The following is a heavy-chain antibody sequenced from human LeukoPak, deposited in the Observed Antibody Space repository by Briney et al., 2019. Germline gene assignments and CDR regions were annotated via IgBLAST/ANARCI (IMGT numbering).Heavy chain of an antibody. D-gene: IGHD3-10*01. Sequence: ASVKVSCKASGYTFTSYYMHWVRQAPGQGLEWMGIINPSGGSTSYAQKFQGRVTMTRDTSTSTVYMELSSLRSEDTAVYYCAREYYGSGTAPHFDILGQGTMVTVSS. CDR2: INPSGGST. V-gene: IGHV1-46*01. CDR1: GYTFTSYY. J-gene: IGHJ3*02. CDR3: AREYYGSGTAPHFDI.